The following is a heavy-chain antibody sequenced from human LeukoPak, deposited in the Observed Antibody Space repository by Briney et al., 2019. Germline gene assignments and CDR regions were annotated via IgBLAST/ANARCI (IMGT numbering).Heavy chain of an antibody. J-gene: IGHJ4*02. Sequence: PSETLSLTCAVSGYSISSGYYWGWIRQPPGKGLEWIGSIRHSGSTYYNPSLKSRVTISVDTSKNQFSLKLSSVTAADTAVSYCARARYGSTSCPYYFDYWGQGTLVTVSS. D-gene: IGHD2-2*01. CDR2: IRHSGST. CDR1: GYSISSGYY. CDR3: ARARYGSTSCPYYFDY. V-gene: IGHV4-38-2*01.